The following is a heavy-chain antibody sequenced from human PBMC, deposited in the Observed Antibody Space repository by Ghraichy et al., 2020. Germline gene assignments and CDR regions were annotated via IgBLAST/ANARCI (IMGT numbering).Heavy chain of an antibody. J-gene: IGHJ4*02. CDR3: ARDRNGYFDY. D-gene: IGHD2-2*03. CDR2: TWYDGSKK. CDR1: GFSFSSYG. Sequence: KTLSLTCAASGFSFSSYGMHWVRQAPGKGLEWVAFTWYDGSKKYYADSVKGRFTISRDNSKNTLYLQMNSLRAEDTAVYYCARDRNGYFDYWGQGTLVTVSS. V-gene: IGHV3-33*01.